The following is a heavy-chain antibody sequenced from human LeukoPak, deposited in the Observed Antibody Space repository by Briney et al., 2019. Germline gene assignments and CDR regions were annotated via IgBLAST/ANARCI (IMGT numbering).Heavy chain of an antibody. Sequence: PSETLSLTCAVSGDSFSSHYWTWIRQSPGTGLEWIGYISHIGRTNYNPSLKSRVTISIDTSKNQFSLKLRSVAAADTAVYYCARDLVTVTKGFDIWGQGTMVSVSS. D-gene: IGHD4-17*01. CDR2: ISHIGRT. CDR1: GDSFSSHY. CDR3: ARDLVTVTKGFDI. V-gene: IGHV4-59*11. J-gene: IGHJ3*02.